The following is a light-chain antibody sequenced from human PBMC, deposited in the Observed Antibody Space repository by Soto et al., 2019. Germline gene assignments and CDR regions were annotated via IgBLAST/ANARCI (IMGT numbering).Light chain of an antibody. CDR2: LGS. V-gene: IGKV2-28*01. CDR1: QSLLHSNGYNY. CDR3: MQALQTPLT. Sequence: VVTQSPLSLPVTPGEPASISCRSSQSLLHSNGYNYLDWYLQKPGQSPQLLIYLGSDRASGVPDRFSGSGSGTDFTLKISRVEAEDVGVYYCMQALQTPLTFGGGTKVEI. J-gene: IGKJ4*02.